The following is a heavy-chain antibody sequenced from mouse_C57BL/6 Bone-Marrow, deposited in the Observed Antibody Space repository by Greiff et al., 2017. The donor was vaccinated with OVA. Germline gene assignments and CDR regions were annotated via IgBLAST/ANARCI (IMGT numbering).Heavy chain of an antibody. CDR1: GYTFPVYN. CDR3: ARSDYDLYYFDY. D-gene: IGHD2-4*01. V-gene: IGHV1-18*01. CDR2: INPNNGGT. J-gene: IGHJ2*01. Sequence: VQLQESVPALVKPGASVKIPCKASGYTFPVYNMDWVKQTHGKSLEWIGDINPNNGGTISNQKFKGKATLTVDKSSSTAYMELRSLTSADTAVYYCARSDYDLYYFDYWGQGTTLTVSS.